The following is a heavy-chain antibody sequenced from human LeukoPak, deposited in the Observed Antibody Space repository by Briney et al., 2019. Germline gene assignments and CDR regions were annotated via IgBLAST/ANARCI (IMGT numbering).Heavy chain of an antibody. D-gene: IGHD6-19*01. Sequence: SETLSLTCILSGGSISSSSYYWGWIRQPPGKGLEWIGIIYYSGIPYYNPSLTSRVTISVDTSKNQLSLKLSSVSAADTAVYYCASQKKPGIAVAGTSFDYWGQGTLVTVSS. V-gene: IGHV4-39*01. J-gene: IGHJ4*02. CDR2: IYYSGIP. CDR1: GGSISSSSYY. CDR3: ASQKKPGIAVAGTSFDY.